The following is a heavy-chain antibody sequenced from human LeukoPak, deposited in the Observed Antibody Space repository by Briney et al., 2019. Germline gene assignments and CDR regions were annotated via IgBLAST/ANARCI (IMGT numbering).Heavy chain of an antibody. D-gene: IGHD3-3*01. CDR1: GFTFSSYA. J-gene: IGHJ3*02. CDR3: ARDAVSYDFWSGHGAFDI. V-gene: IGHV3-30-3*01. Sequence: GRSLRLSCAASGFTFSSYAMHWVRQAPGKGLEWVAVISYDGSNKYYADSVKGRFTISRDNSENTLYLQMNSLRAEDTAVYYCARDAVSYDFWSGHGAFDIWGQGTMVAVSS. CDR2: ISYDGSNK.